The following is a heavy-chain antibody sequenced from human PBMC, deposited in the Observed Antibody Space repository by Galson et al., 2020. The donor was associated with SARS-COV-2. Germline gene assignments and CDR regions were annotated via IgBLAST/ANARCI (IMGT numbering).Heavy chain of an antibody. V-gene: IGHV4-4*07. Sequence: SDTLSLTCSVSGGSINTYYWSWIRQPAGKGLEWIGRMHSSGNSNYNPSLKSRVTMSVDTSKNQFSLNLTSVTAADTAVYYCAREGYYDFWSGYYSLDYWGQGNLVTVSP. CDR2: MHSSGNS. J-gene: IGHJ4*02. CDR3: AREGYYDFWSGYYSLDY. D-gene: IGHD3-3*01. CDR1: GGSINTYY.